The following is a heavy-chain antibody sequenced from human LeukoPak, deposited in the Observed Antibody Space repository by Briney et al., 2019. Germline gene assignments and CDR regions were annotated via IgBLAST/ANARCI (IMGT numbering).Heavy chain of an antibody. Sequence: ASVKVSCKASGYTFTNYYMHWVRQAPGQGLEWMGWINPNSGGTNYAQKFQGRVTMTRDTSISTAYMELSSLRSEDTAVYYCARGEDLYGEGGNAFDIWGQGTMVTVSS. CDR1: GYTFTNYY. J-gene: IGHJ3*02. D-gene: IGHD4-17*01. CDR2: INPNSGGT. CDR3: ARGEDLYGEGGNAFDI. V-gene: IGHV1-2*02.